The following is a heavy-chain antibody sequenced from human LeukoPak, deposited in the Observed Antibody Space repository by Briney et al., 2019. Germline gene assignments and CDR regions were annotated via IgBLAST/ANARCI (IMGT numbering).Heavy chain of an antibody. J-gene: IGHJ6*02. CDR1: GFTLIDHV. CDR2: TRDKVNSYST. D-gene: IGHD1-20*01. CDR3: ARTLYKWNAVNGMDV. V-gene: IGHV3-72*01. Sequence: GGALILSCSVSGFTLIDHVMDWVRQAPGKGLGWVGRTRDKVNSYSTEYAESVKGRLTISRDDSKKSVYLQMNSLKTEDTAVYYCARTLYKWNAVNGMDVWGQGTTVTVSS.